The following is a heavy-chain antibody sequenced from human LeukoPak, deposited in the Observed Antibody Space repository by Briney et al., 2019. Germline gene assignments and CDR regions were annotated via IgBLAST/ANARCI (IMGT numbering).Heavy chain of an antibody. J-gene: IGHJ4*02. D-gene: IGHD3-3*01. Sequence: PSETLSLTCTVSGGSISSGNYYWSWIRQPPGRGLEWIGYIYYSGSTYYNPSLKSRVTISADTSENQLPLKVSSVTAADTAVYYCARLFGVMRDFDYWGQGTLVTVSS. V-gene: IGHV4-30-4*08. CDR1: GGSISSGNYY. CDR3: ARLFGVMRDFDY. CDR2: IYYSGST.